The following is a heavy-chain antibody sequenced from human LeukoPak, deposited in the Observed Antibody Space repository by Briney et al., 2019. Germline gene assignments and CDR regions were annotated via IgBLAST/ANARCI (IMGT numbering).Heavy chain of an antibody. V-gene: IGHV4-34*01. Sequence: SETLSLTCAVYGGSFSGYYWSWIRQPPGKGLEWIGEINHSGSTNYNPSLESRVTISVDTSKNQFSLKLSSVTAADTAVYYCARAYCSSTSCRNWFDPWGQGTLVTVSS. D-gene: IGHD2-2*01. CDR2: INHSGST. CDR1: GGSFSGYY. J-gene: IGHJ5*02. CDR3: ARAYCSSTSCRNWFDP.